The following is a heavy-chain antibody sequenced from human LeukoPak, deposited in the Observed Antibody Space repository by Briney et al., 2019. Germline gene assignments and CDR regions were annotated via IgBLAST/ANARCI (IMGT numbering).Heavy chain of an antibody. CDR2: ISADGSVT. CDR1: GFTFSRYW. Sequence: GGSLRLSCADSGFTFSRYWMHWVRQPPGKGLVWVSCISADGSVTRYADSVKGRFTISRDNTKSTLYLQMHSLRAEDTAVYYCATAGGDGSRMGFDPWGQGTLVTVSS. J-gene: IGHJ5*02. V-gene: IGHV3-74*01. CDR3: ATAGGDGSRMGFDP. D-gene: IGHD2-15*01.